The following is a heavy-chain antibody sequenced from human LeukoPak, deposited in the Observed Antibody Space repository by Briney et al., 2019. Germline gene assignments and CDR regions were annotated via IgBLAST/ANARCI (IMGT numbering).Heavy chain of an antibody. D-gene: IGHD2-2*01. V-gene: IGHV1-69*01. Sequence: SVKVSCKASGGTFSSHAIAWVRQAPGQGPEWMGGIVPISGIADYAQKFQGRVTITADESASTAYMELRSLTSDDTAVYYCARGLQYQLFKALRYYYMDVWGEGTTVTVSS. CDR1: GGTFSSHA. J-gene: IGHJ6*03. CDR3: ARGLQYQLFKALRYYYMDV. CDR2: IVPISGIA.